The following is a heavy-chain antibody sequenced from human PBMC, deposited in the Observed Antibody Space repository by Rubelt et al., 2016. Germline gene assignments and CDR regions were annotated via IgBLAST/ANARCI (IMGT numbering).Heavy chain of an antibody. CDR2: ISYDGSNK. Sequence: SSYGMHWVRQAPGKGLEWVAVISYDGSNKYYADSVKGRFTISRDNSKNTLYLQMNSLRAEDTAVYYCAKDLKEGYYDSSGCRFDYWGQGTLVTVSS. V-gene: IGHV3-30*18. CDR3: AKDLKEGYYDSSGCRFDY. J-gene: IGHJ4*02. CDR1: SSYG. D-gene: IGHD3-22*01.